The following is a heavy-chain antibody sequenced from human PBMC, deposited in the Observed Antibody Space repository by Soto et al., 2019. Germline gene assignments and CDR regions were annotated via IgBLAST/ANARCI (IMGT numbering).Heavy chain of an antibody. V-gene: IGHV4-4*07. D-gene: IGHD3-3*02. CDR2: VFSSGST. J-gene: IGHJ6*02. CDR1: GGAISSYY. Sequence: SETLSVTCSVPGGAISSYYWSWVRQPAGKGLEWIGRVFSSGSTNYNASLKSRVTMSIDTSKNEVSLTLRSVTAADTAVYYCARVAFSYFGMDVWGPGTTVTVSS. CDR3: ARVAFSYFGMDV.